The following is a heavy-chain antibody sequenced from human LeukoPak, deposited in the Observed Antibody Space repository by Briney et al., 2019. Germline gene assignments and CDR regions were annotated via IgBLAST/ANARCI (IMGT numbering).Heavy chain of an antibody. J-gene: IGHJ5*02. CDR1: GGSISSYY. Sequence: SETLSLTCTVSGGSISSYYWSWIRQSPGKGLECIGYIHYTGSTNYNPSLKSRVTISVETSKNQFSLKLSSVTAADTAVYYCARGLGLRYFDWLLWGSWFDPWGQGTLVTVSS. V-gene: IGHV4-59*12. CDR2: IHYTGST. CDR3: ARGLGLRYFDWLLWGSWFDP. D-gene: IGHD3-9*01.